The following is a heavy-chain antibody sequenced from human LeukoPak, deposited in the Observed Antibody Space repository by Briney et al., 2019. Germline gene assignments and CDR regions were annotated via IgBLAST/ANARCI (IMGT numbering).Heavy chain of an antibody. CDR1: GGSFSGYY. CDR2: INHSGST. J-gene: IGHJ4*02. V-gene: IGHV4-34*01. D-gene: IGHD2-2*01. Sequence: SETLSLTCAVYGGSFSGYYWSWIRQPPGEGLEWIGEINHSGSTNYNPSLKSRVTISVDTSKNQFSLKLSSVTAADTAVYYCARGGLTAIVVVPSYFDYWGQGTLVTVSS. CDR3: ARGGLTAIVVVPSYFDY.